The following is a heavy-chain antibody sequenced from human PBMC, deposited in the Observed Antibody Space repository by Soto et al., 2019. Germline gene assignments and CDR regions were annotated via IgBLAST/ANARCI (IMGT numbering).Heavy chain of an antibody. CDR3: ARFGTTWSAWFDP. D-gene: IGHD1-1*01. V-gene: IGHV4-34*01. CDR2: INHSGST. J-gene: IGHJ5*02. CDR1: GGSFSGYY. Sequence: ETLSLTCAVYGGSFSGYYWSWIRQPPGKGLEWIGEINHSGSTNYNPSLKSRVTISVDTSKNQFSLKLSSVTAADTAVYYCARFGTTWSAWFDPWGQGTLVTVSS.